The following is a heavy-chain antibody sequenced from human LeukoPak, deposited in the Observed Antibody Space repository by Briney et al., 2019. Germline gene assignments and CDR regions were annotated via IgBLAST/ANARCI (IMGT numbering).Heavy chain of an antibody. V-gene: IGHV4-59*01. CDR1: GGSISSYY. D-gene: IGHD3-16*01. J-gene: IGHJ4*02. CDR2: IYYSGST. CDR3: ARAPSVGDIDY. Sequence: SETLSLTCTASGGSISSYYWSWIRQPPGKGLEWIGYIYYSGSTNYNPSLKSRVTISVDTSKNQFSLKLSSVTAADTAVYYCARAPSVGDIDYWGQGTLVTVSS.